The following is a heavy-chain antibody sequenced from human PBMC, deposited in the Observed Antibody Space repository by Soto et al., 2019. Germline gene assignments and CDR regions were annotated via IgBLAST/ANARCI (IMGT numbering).Heavy chain of an antibody. V-gene: IGHV3-33*01. J-gene: IGHJ6*02. CDR1: GFTFSSYG. Sequence: AGCMRLSSAASGFTFSSYGMHWVRQAPGKGLEWVAVIWYDGSNKYYADSVKGRFTISRDNSKNTLYLQMNSLRAEDTAVYYCARETTEPSAYYYYGMDVWGQGTTVTVSS. D-gene: IGHD4-4*01. CDR2: IWYDGSNK. CDR3: ARETTEPSAYYYYGMDV.